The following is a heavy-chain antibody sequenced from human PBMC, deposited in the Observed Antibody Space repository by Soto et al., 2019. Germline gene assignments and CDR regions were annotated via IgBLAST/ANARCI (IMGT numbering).Heavy chain of an antibody. V-gene: IGHV3-9*01. D-gene: IGHD3-10*01. CDR1: GFRFEDYA. J-gene: IGHJ6*02. Sequence: EVQLVESGGGLVQPGRSLRLSCAASGFRFEDYAMHWVRQAPGKGLEWVSGIAWNSDIIGYVDSVKGRFTISRDNDKNSLYLEMNSLRPEDTALYYCAKDHYGSAIYGMDVWGQGTTVTVSS. CDR3: AKDHYGSAIYGMDV. CDR2: IAWNSDII.